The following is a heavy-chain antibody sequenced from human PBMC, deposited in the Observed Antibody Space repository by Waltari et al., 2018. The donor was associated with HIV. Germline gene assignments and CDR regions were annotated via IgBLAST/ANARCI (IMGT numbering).Heavy chain of an antibody. CDR2: IYYSGST. Sequence: QVQLQESGPGLVKPSETLSLTCTVPGGSISSYYCSRIRQPPGKALEWIGYIYYSGSTNYNPSLKSRVTISVDTSKNQFSLKLSSVTAADTAVYYCARAGKQLEEVFPTYYFDYWGQGTLVTVSS. V-gene: IGHV4-59*01. CDR3: ARAGKQLEEVFPTYYFDY. D-gene: IGHD6-6*01. J-gene: IGHJ4*02. CDR1: GGSISSYY.